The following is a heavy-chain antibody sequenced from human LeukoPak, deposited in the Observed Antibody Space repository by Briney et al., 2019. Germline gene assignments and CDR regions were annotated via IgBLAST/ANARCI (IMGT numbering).Heavy chain of an antibody. D-gene: IGHD3-22*01. Sequence: SETLSLTCTVSGGGSISSSNHYWSWIRQPPGKGLEWIGEINHSGSTNYNPSLKSRVTISVDTSKNQFSLKLSSVTAADTAVYYCARHNYDSSGYYYEFDYWGQGTLVTVSS. CDR3: ARHNYDSSGYYYEFDY. J-gene: IGHJ4*02. V-gene: IGHV4-39*07. CDR1: GGGSISSSNHY. CDR2: INHSGST.